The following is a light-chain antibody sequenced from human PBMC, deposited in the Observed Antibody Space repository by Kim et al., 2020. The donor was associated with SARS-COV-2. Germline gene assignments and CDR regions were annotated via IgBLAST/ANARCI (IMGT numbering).Light chain of an antibody. CDR1: RYTIGTGDV. Sequence: VTISFAGARYTIGTGDVVDWYQQLPGTAPTLLIYGDINRPSGVPDRFSGSKSGTSASLAITGLQAEDEADYYCQSYDNSLSHFVLFGGGTQLTVL. J-gene: IGLJ2*01. V-gene: IGLV1-40*01. CDR3: QSYDNSLSHFVL. CDR2: GDI.